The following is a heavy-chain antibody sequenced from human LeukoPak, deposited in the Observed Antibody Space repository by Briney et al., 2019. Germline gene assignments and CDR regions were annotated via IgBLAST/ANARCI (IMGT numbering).Heavy chain of an antibody. V-gene: IGHV4-39*01. Sequence: SETLSLTCTVSGGSISSYYWSWIRQPPGKGLEWIGSIYYSGSTYYNPSLKSRVTISVDTSKNQFSLKLSSVTAADTAVYYCARAYDFWSTDYYYYGMDVWGQGTTVTVSS. CDR3: ARAYDFWSTDYYYYGMDV. CDR2: IYYSGST. CDR1: GGSISSYY. D-gene: IGHD3-3*01. J-gene: IGHJ6*02.